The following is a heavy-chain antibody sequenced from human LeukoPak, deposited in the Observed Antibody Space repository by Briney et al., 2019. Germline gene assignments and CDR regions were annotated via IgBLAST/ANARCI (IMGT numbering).Heavy chain of an antibody. Sequence: PSETLSLTCSVSGGSITHYYWSWIRQPPGKGLEWIGYIYYSGSTNYNPSLKSRVTISVDTSKIRFSLKLSPVTAADTAVYYCARTQRGYNYGYQYYYYGLDVWGQGTTVTVSS. CDR2: IYYSGST. CDR1: GGSITHYY. D-gene: IGHD5-18*01. J-gene: IGHJ6*02. V-gene: IGHV4-59*01. CDR3: ARTQRGYNYGYQYYYYGLDV.